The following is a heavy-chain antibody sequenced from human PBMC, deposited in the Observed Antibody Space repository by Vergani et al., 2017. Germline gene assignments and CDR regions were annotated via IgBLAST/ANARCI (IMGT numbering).Heavy chain of an antibody. Sequence: QVQLQESGPGLVRPSQTLSLTCTVSGGSISSGSYYWSWFRQPAGKGLEWIGRFYTGGGTSYNPSLKSRVPISVDTSKNRFSLQLSSVTAADTAVYYCARDPLYSTTWPFLLLDMDVWGQGTTVTVSS. CDR3: ARDPLYSTTWPFLLLDMDV. D-gene: IGHD6-13*01. CDR1: GGSISSGSYY. J-gene: IGHJ6*02. CDR2: FYTGGGT. V-gene: IGHV4-61*02.